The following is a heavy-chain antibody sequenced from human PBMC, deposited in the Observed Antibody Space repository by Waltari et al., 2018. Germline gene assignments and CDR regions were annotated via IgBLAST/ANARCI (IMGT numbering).Heavy chain of an antibody. D-gene: IGHD6-13*01. CDR3: AREQQLVPLY. J-gene: IGHJ4*02. CDR2: ISYDGSNK. CDR1: GFTFGSYA. Sequence: QVQLVESGGGVVQPGRSLGLSCAASGFTFGSYAWPWVRQAPGKGLEWVAVISYDGSNKYYADSVKGRFTISRDNSKNTLYLQMNSLRAEDTAVYYCAREQQLVPLYWGQGTLVTVSS. V-gene: IGHV3-30-3*01.